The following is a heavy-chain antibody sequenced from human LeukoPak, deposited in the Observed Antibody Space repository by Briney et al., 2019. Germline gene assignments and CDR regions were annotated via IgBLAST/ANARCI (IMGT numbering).Heavy chain of an antibody. CDR2: IGTIGSNI. Sequence: PGGSLRLSCAASGFTFSSYEMNWVRQAPGQGLEWVSYIGTIGSNIYYADSVKGRFTISRDNAKNSLYLQMNSLRAEDTAVYYCASFYDSSGRDYWGQGTLVTVSS. CDR3: ASFYDSSGRDY. D-gene: IGHD3-22*01. J-gene: IGHJ4*02. V-gene: IGHV3-48*03. CDR1: GFTFSSYE.